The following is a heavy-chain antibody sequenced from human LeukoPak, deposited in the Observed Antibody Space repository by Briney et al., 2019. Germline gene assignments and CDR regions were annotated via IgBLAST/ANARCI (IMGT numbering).Heavy chain of an antibody. CDR3: AREWVYYDSSGYYRPIDY. CDR2: ISSSGSTI. J-gene: IGHJ4*02. D-gene: IGHD3-22*01. V-gene: IGHV3-48*03. CDR1: GFTFSSYE. Sequence: GGSLRLSCAASGFTFSSYEMNWVRQAPGKGLEWVSYISSSGSTIYYADSVKGRFTISRDNAKNSLDLQTNSLRAEDTAVYYCAREWVYYDSSGYYRPIDYWGQGTLVTVSS.